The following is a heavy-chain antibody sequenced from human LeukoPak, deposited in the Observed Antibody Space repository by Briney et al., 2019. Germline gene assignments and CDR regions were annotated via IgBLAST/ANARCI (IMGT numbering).Heavy chain of an antibody. V-gene: IGHV1-2*02. D-gene: IGHD1-1*01. CDR3: ARVLSNWNYHDY. Sequence: ASVKVSCKASGYTFTGYYMHWVRQAPGQGLEWMGWINPNSGGTNYAQKFQGRVTMTRDTSISTAYMELSRLRSGDTAVYYCARVLSNWNYHDYWGQGTLVTVSS. J-gene: IGHJ4*02. CDR2: INPNSGGT. CDR1: GYTFTGYY.